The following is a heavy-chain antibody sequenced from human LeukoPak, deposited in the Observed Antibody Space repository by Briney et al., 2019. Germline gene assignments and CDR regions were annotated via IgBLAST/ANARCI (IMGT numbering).Heavy chain of an antibody. CDR2: INHSGST. CDR3: ATGYSSGWVVY. J-gene: IGHJ4*02. CDR1: GGSFSGYY. Sequence: KPSETLSLTCAVYGGSFSGYYWSWIRQPPGKGLEWIGEINHSGSTNYNPSLKSRVTISVDTSKNQFSLKLSSVTAAGTAVYYCATGYSSGWVVYWGQGTLVTVSS. V-gene: IGHV4-34*01. D-gene: IGHD6-19*01.